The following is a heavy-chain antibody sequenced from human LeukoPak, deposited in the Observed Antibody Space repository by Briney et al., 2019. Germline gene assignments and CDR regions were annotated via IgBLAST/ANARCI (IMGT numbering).Heavy chain of an antibody. J-gene: IGHJ4*02. CDR2: INSDGSST. V-gene: IGHV3-74*01. CDR1: GFTFSSYW. D-gene: IGHD5-24*01. CDR3: ARVRNDYNPGAIDY. Sequence: GGSLRLSCAASGFTFSSYWMHWVRQAPGKGLVWVSRINSDGSSTSYADSVKGRFTISRDNAKNSLYLQMKSLRAEDTAVYYCARVRNDYNPGAIDYWGQGTLVTVSS.